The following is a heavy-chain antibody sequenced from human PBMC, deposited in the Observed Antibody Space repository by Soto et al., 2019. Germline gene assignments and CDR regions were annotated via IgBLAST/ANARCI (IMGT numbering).Heavy chain of an antibody. CDR1: GGSFSGYY. Sequence: PSETLSLTCAVYGGSFSGYYWSWIRQPPGKGLEWIGEINHSGSTNYNPSLKSRVTISVDTSKNQFSLRLSSVTAADTAAYYCARSRLLWFGELSDYYYYGMDVWGQGTTVTVSS. D-gene: IGHD3-10*01. J-gene: IGHJ6*02. V-gene: IGHV4-34*01. CDR2: INHSGST. CDR3: ARSRLLWFGELSDYYYYGMDV.